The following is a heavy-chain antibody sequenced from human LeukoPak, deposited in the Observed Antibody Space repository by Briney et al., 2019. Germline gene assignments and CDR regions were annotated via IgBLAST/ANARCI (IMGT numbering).Heavy chain of an antibody. V-gene: IGHV4-39*02. Sequence: PSETLSLTCTVSGGSISSSSSYWGWIRQPPGKGLEWIVGIYYSVSTYYNPSLKSRVTISVDTSKNQFSLKLSSVTAADTAVYYCARDWGKGDYWGQGTLVTVSS. CDR2: IYYSVST. CDR1: GGSISSSSSY. D-gene: IGHD3-16*01. CDR3: ARDWGKGDY. J-gene: IGHJ4*02.